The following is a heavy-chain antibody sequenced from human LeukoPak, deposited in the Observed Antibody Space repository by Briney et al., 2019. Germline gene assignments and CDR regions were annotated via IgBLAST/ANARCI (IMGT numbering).Heavy chain of an antibody. CDR3: ARDDNYGSGQPDD. D-gene: IGHD3-10*01. CDR1: GYTFTGYY. J-gene: IGHJ4*02. V-gene: IGHV1-2*02. Sequence: ASVKVSCKASGYTFTGYYMHWVRQAPGQGLEWMGWINPNSGGTNYAQKFQGRVTMTTDTSTSTVYMELRSLRSDDTAVYYCARDDNYGSGQPDDWGQGTLVTVSS. CDR2: INPNSGGT.